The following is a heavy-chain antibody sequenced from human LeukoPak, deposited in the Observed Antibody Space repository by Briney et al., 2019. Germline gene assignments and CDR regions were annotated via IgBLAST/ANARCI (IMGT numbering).Heavy chain of an antibody. CDR3: ARATGYNWNYVPFDY. Sequence: GGSLRLSCAASGFTFDDYGMGWVRQAPGKGLEWVSGINWNGGSTGYADSVKGRFTISRDNAKNSLYLQMNSLRAEDTALYYCARATGYNWNYVPFDYWGQGTLVTVSS. CDR2: INWNGGST. V-gene: IGHV3-20*04. CDR1: GFTFDDYG. D-gene: IGHD1-7*01. J-gene: IGHJ4*02.